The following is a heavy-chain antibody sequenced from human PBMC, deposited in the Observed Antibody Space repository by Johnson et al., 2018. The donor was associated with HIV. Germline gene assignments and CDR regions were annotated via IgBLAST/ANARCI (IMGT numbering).Heavy chain of an antibody. CDR3: ARATVESAFDI. CDR1: GFTFSSYA. D-gene: IGHD4-23*01. J-gene: IGHJ3*02. Sequence: QVQLVESGGGLIQPGGALRLSCAASGFTFSSYAMHWVRQAPGKGLEWVAVLSYDGSIKYYADSLKGRFTISSDNSENTLFLQRNSLRAEDTAVYYCARATVESAFDIWGQGTMVTVSS. V-gene: IGHV3-30*04. CDR2: LSYDGSIK.